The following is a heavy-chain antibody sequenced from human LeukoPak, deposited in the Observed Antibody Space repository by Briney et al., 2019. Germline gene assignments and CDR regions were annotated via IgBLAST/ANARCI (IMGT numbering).Heavy chain of an antibody. CDR3: ARPVTAAGTDYFDY. D-gene: IGHD6-13*01. CDR1: GGTFSTYA. V-gene: IGHV1-69*04. Sequence: SVKVSCKASGGTFSTYAISWVRQAPGQGLEWMGRIIPILGIANYAQKFQGRVTITADKSTSTAYMELSSLRSEDTAVYYCARPVTAAGTDYFDYWGQGILVTVSS. J-gene: IGHJ4*02. CDR2: IIPILGIA.